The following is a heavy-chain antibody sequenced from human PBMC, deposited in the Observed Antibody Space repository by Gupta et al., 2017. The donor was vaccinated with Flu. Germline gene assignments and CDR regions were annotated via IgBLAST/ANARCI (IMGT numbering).Heavy chain of an antibody. J-gene: IGHJ6*03. CDR1: GYTFTSYD. CDR3: ARRNRGRIVVVPAALYGYYYYYMDV. D-gene: IGHD2-2*01. Sequence: QVQLVQSGAEVKKPGASVKVSCKASGYTFTSYDINWVRQATGQGLEWMGWMNPNSGNTGYAQKFQGRVTMTRNTSISTAYMELSSLRSEDTAVYYCARRNRGRIVVVPAALYGYYYYYMDVWGKGTTVTVSS. CDR2: MNPNSGNT. V-gene: IGHV1-8*01.